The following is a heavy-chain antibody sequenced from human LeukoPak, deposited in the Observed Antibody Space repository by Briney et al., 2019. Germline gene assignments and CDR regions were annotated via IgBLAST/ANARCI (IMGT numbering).Heavy chain of an antibody. CDR2: ISRDGGTI. J-gene: IGHJ6*03. CDR3: ARDARVGGVTSLPYHYYYMDV. V-gene: IGHV3-48*04. CDR1: GFTYSSYS. D-gene: IGHD3-16*01. Sequence: GGSLRLSCAASGFTYSSYSMSWVRQAPGKGLEWVSFISRDGGTIDYADSVKGRFTISRDNAKNSLYLQMNSLRAEDTAVYYCARDARVGGVTSLPYHYYYMDVWGKGTTVTVSS.